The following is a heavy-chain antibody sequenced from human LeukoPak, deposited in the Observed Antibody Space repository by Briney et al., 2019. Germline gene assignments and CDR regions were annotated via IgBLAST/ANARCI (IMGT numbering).Heavy chain of an antibody. D-gene: IGHD6-19*01. CDR1: GFTFSSYG. Sequence: PGGSLRLSCAASGFTFSSYGVSWVRQAPGKGLEWVSGISGSGGSTYYADSVKGRFTISRDNSKNTLYLQMNSLRAEDTAVYYCAREPRAVAGPWGDYWGRGTLVTVSS. V-gene: IGHV3-23*01. CDR3: AREPRAVAGPWGDY. CDR2: ISGSGGST. J-gene: IGHJ4*02.